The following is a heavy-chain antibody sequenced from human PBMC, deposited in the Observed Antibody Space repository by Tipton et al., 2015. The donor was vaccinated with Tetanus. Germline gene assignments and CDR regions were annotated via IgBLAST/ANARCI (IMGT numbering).Heavy chain of an antibody. D-gene: IGHD1-1*01. Sequence: SLRLSCAASGFAFSDYSIFWVRQAPGKGLEWVAVISSNGDNKYYADSVRGRFTISRDNAENTVYLQMNSLRAEDTAVYFCARRSLTNYGLDVWGQGTPVTVCS. CDR1: GFAFSDYS. CDR3: ARRSLTNYGLDV. J-gene: IGHJ6*02. V-gene: IGHV3-30-3*01. CDR2: ISSNGDNK.